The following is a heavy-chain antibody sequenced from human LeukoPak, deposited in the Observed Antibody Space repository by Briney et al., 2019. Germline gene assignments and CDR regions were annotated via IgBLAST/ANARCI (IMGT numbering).Heavy chain of an antibody. Sequence: GGSLRLSCAASGFTFSSYSMNWVRQAPGKGLEWVSYISSSSSTIYYADSVKGRFTISRDNAKNSLYLQMNSLRAEDTAVYYCARVSLPLRFGHYYYYMDVWGKGTTVTVSS. CDR1: GFTFSSYS. CDR2: ISSSSSTI. V-gene: IGHV3-48*01. J-gene: IGHJ6*03. D-gene: IGHD3-3*01. CDR3: ARVSLPLRFGHYYYYMDV.